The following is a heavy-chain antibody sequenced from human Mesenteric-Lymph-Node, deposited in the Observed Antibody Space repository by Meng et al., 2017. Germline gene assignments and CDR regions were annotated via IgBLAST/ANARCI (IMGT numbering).Heavy chain of an antibody. D-gene: IGHD3-3*01. CDR1: GFTFSRYT. Sequence: GESLKISCAASGFTFSRYTVNWVRQPPGKGLEWVSSISSSSGFLYYADSVQGRFTISRDNAKNSLFVQMNSLRAEDTAVYYCARIVHFGMAHYGMDVWGQGTTVTVSS. J-gene: IGHJ6*02. CDR3: ARIVHFGMAHYGMDV. CDR2: ISSSSGFL. V-gene: IGHV3-21*06.